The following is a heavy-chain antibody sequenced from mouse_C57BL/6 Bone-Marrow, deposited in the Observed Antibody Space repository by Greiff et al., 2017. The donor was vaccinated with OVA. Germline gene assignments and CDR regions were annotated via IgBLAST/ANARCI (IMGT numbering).Heavy chain of an antibody. CDR2: IDPSDSYT. CDR3: ARDTTVVDAYYFDY. Sequence: QVQLQQPGAELVKPGASVKLSCKASGYTFTSYWMQWVKQRPGQGLEWIGGIDPSDSYTNYNQKFKGKATLTADTSSSTAYMQLSSLTSEDSAVYYGARDTTVVDAYYFDYWGQGTTLTGSS. J-gene: IGHJ2*01. D-gene: IGHD1-1*01. CDR1: GYTFTSYW. V-gene: IGHV1-50*01.